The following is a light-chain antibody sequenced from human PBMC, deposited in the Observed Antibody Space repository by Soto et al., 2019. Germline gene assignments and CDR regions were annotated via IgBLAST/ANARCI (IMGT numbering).Light chain of an antibody. Sequence: EIVLTQSPATLSLSPGERATLSCRASQSVSSYLAWYQQKPGQAPRLLIYDASNRATGIPARFSGSGSGTDFTLTISSLEPEDFAVYYCQQRGNWPPRYIFGRGTELEIK. V-gene: IGKV3-11*01. CDR2: DAS. J-gene: IGKJ2*01. CDR1: QSVSSY. CDR3: QQRGNWPPRYI.